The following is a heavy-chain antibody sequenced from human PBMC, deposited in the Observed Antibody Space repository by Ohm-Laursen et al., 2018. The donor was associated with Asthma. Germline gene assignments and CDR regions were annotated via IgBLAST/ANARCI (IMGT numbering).Heavy chain of an antibody. V-gene: IGHV3-7*01. D-gene: IGHD1-26*01. CDR1: GVAFTDSW. CDR2: INPLGYEK. J-gene: IGHJ4*02. CDR3: VTDAWWSYVH. Sequence: SLRLSCAASGVAFTDSWMSWVRQLPGGSLEWVAKINPLGYEKYYMDSVRGRFTVSRDNAKNSLYLEINSLRVEDTAVYYCVTDAWWSYVHWGQGTLVTVSS.